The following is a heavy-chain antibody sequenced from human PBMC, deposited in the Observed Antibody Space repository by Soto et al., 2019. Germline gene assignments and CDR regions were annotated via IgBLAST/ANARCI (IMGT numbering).Heavy chain of an antibody. Sequence: GGSLRLSCAASGFTFSSYSMNWVRQAPGKGLEWVSSISSSSSYIYYADSVKGRFTISRDNAKNSLYLQMNSLRAEDTAVYYCARDASPTMIVGHDVWDQGTTVTVSS. D-gene: IGHD3-22*01. CDR2: ISSSSSYI. V-gene: IGHV3-21*01. CDR3: ARDASPTMIVGHDV. J-gene: IGHJ6*02. CDR1: GFTFSSYS.